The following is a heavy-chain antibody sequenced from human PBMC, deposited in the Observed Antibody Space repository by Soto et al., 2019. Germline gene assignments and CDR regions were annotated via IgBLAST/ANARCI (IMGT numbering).Heavy chain of an antibody. Sequence: QPGGSLRLSCAASGFTLSSYAMSWFRQAPGKGLEWVSGISNSGVSTYYADSVKGRFTISRDDSKNTLLPQMNSLRDDDTAVYYCAKSGMKIYGSGSGSYYYYALDVWGQGTTVTVSS. J-gene: IGHJ6*02. V-gene: IGHV3-23*01. CDR2: ISNSGVST. CDR3: AKSGMKIYGSGSGSYYYYALDV. D-gene: IGHD3-10*01. CDR1: GFTLSSYA.